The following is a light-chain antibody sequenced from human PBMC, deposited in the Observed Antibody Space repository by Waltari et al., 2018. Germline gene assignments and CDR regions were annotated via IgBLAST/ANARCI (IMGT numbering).Light chain of an antibody. Sequence: DIQMTQSPSSVSASVGDRVTITCRASQGIRSWLAWFQQKPGKAPNLLIYAASSLQSGVPSRFSGSGSGTDFTLTISSLQPEDFATYYCQQAAIFPLTFGGGTKVEIK. CDR1: QGIRSW. CDR3: QQAAIFPLT. V-gene: IGKV1D-12*01. J-gene: IGKJ4*01. CDR2: AAS.